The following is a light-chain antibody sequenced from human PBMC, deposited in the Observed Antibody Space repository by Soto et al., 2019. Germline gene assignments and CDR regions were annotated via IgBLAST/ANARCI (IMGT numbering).Light chain of an antibody. J-gene: IGLJ1*01. CDR2: EAS. V-gene: IGLV2-18*02. CDR1: STDFVSYNR. CDR3: RSHTSTNSRG. Sequence: HSALTHPPSVSGSPGQSVTISCTGTSTDFVSYNRVSWYQQPPGTAPKLIIYEASNRPSGVPDRFSGSKSGNTASLTISGLKDPDAADYYCRSHTSTNSRGFGTGTKVTAL.